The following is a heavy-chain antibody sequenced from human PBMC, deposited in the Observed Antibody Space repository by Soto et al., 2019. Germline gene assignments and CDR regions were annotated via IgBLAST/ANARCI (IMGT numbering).Heavy chain of an antibody. V-gene: IGHV3-30-3*01. CDR1: GFTFSSYA. D-gene: IGHD6-19*01. J-gene: IGHJ4*02. CDR2: ISYDGSNK. Sequence: QVQLVESGGGVVQPGRSLRLSCAASGFTFSSYAMHWVRQAPGKGLEWVAVISYDGSNKYYADSVKGRFTISRDNSKNTLYLQMNSLRAEDTAVYYCAREIRSGWYELGDYFDYWGQGTLVTVS. CDR3: AREIRSGWYELGDYFDY.